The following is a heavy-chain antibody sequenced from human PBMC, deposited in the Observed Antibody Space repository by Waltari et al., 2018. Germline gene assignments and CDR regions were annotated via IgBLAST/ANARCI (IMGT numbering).Heavy chain of an antibody. J-gene: IGHJ4*02. Sequence: EVQLVQSGAEVKKPGATVKISCKASGYTFTDYYMHWVQQAPGKGLEWMGRVEPEDGETINAGKFQGRVTITADTSTDTAYMELSSLRSEDTAVYYCATVSYCGGDCYFDYWGQGTLVTVSS. V-gene: IGHV1-69-2*01. CDR3: ATVSYCGGDCYFDY. D-gene: IGHD2-21*01. CDR1: GYTFTDYY. CDR2: VEPEDGET.